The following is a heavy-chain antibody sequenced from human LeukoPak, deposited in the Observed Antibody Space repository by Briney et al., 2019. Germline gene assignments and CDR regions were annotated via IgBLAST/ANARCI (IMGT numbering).Heavy chain of an antibody. CDR1: GFTFSSNA. J-gene: IGHJ6*03. CDR2: ISGSGGTT. Sequence: GGSLRLSCAASGFTFSSNAMSWVRQAPGKGLEWVSVISGSGGTTYYADSVKGRFTISRDNSKNTLYLQLNSLRAEDTAVYYCAKYYDILTGYYEAYYQYYYMDVWGKGTTVTVSS. D-gene: IGHD3-9*01. V-gene: IGHV3-23*01. CDR3: AKYYDILTGYYEAYYQYYYMDV.